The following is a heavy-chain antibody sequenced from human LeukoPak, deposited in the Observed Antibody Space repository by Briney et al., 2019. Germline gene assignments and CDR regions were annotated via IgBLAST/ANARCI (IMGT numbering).Heavy chain of an antibody. CDR3: ARGLSYYDSSGSAGY. V-gene: IGHV3-30*03. J-gene: IGHJ4*02. CDR1: GFTFSSFG. Sequence: PGGSLRLSCAASGFTFSSFGMSWVRKAPGKGLEGVAVISYDGSNKYYADSVRGRFTISRDNSKNTLYLQMNSLRAEDTAVYYCARGLSYYDSSGSAGYWGQGTLVTVSS. D-gene: IGHD3-22*01. CDR2: ISYDGSNK.